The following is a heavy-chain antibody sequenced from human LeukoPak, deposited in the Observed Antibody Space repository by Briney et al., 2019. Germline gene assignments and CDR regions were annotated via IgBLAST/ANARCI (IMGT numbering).Heavy chain of an antibody. V-gene: IGHV3-53*01. CDR3: ARGLHDLWRGHMGY. D-gene: IGHD3-3*01. J-gene: IGHJ4*02. Sequence: PGGSLRLSCAASGFTVNNNYMTWVRQAPGKGLDWVSVIDSDGNTYYADSVMGRFSIPRDNSKNMVFLQMNSLRAKDTAVYYCARGLHDLWRGHMGYWGQGTLVTVSS. CDR2: IDSDGNT. CDR1: GFTVNNNY.